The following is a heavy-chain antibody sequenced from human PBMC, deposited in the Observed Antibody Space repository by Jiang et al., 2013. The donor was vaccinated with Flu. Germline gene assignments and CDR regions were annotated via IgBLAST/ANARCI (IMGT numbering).Heavy chain of an antibody. Sequence: LLKPSETLSLTCTVSGGSISSYYWSWIRQPPGKGLEWIGYIYYSGSTNYNPSLKSRVTISVDTSKNQFSLKLSSVTAADTAVYYCARGRPSIYYYYYYGMDVWGQGTTVTVSS. CDR2: IYYSGST. V-gene: IGHV4-59*12. J-gene: IGHJ6*02. CDR1: GGSISSYY. CDR3: ARGRPSIYYYYYYGMDV.